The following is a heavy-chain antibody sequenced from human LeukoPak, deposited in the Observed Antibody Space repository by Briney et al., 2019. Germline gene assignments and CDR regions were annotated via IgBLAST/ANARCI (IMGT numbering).Heavy chain of an antibody. J-gene: IGHJ4*02. CDR1: GGSISSSSYY. Sequence: SETLSLTCTVSGGSISSSSYYWGWIRQPPGKGLEWIGSIYYSGSTYYNPSLKSRVTISVDTSKNQFSLKLSSVTAADTAVYYCARGWLPRDQNYFDYWGQGTLVTVSS. V-gene: IGHV4-39*07. CDR3: ARGWLPRDQNYFDY. D-gene: IGHD3-9*01. CDR2: IYYSGST.